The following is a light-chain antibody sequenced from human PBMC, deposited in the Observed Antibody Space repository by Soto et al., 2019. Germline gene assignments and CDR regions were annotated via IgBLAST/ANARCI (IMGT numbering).Light chain of an antibody. CDR1: QSLVHSNGYNY. CDR2: MGS. Sequence: DIVVTQSPLFLPVTPGEPASISCRSSQSLVHSNGYNYLDWYLQKPGQSPQVLFYMGSNRASGVPDRFSGSGSGTDFTLKISRVEAEDVGVYYCMQTLQTRTFGQGTKVEI. J-gene: IGKJ1*01. V-gene: IGKV2-28*01. CDR3: MQTLQTRT.